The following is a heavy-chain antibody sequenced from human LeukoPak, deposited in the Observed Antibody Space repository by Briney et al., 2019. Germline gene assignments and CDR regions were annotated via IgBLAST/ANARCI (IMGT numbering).Heavy chain of an antibody. CDR1: GGSISSGGYY. D-gene: IGHD5-12*01. J-gene: IGHJ4*02. CDR2: IYYSGST. V-gene: IGHV4-31*03. Sequence: SQTLSLTCTVSGGSISSGGYYWSWIRQHPGKGLEWIGYIYYSGSTYYNPSLKSRVTISVDTSKNQFSLKLSSVTAADTAVYYCARDRGPYSGYDPYYFDYWGQGTLVTVSS. CDR3: ARDRGPYSGYDPYYFDY.